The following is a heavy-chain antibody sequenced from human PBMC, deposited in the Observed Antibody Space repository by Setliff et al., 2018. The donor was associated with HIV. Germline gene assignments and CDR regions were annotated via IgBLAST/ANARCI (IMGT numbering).Heavy chain of an antibody. CDR2: NSYSGRT. CDR3: ARAPSSYSGSFGWFDP. J-gene: IGHJ5*02. CDR1: GGSISSGTDH. D-gene: IGHD1-26*01. V-gene: IGHV4-31*03. Sequence: KTSETLSLTCTVSGGSISSGTDHWNWFRQHPREGLELIGYNSYSGRTNQNPSLKSRVTISLDTSKNQFSLKLSSVTAADTAVYYCARAPSSYSGSFGWFDPWGKGTLVTVSS.